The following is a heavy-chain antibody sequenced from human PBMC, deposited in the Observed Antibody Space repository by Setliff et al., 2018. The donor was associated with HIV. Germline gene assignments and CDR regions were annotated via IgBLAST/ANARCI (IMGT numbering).Heavy chain of an antibody. J-gene: IGHJ3*02. Sequence: PSETLSLTCTVSGGSISSGSYYWSRIRQPPGKRLEWLGYIYYSGSTNYNPSLKSRVTISVDTSKNQFSLKLSPVTAADTAVYYCAREVFSGWRIFDIWGHGTMVTVSS. D-gene: IGHD6-19*01. CDR2: IYYSGST. V-gene: IGHV4-61*01. CDR3: AREVFSGWRIFDI. CDR1: GGSISSGSYY.